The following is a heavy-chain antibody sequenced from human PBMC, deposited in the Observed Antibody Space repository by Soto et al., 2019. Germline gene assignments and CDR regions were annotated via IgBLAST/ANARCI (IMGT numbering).Heavy chain of an antibody. CDR2: ISGSGGST. D-gene: IGHD6-6*01. CDR3: AKGGSSSSPYKPYYFDY. Sequence: PGGSLRLSCAASGFTFSSYAMSWVRQAPGKGLEWVSAISGSGGSTYYADSVKGRFTISRDNSKNTLYLQMNSLRAEDTAVYYCAKGGSSSSPYKPYYFDYWRQGTLVTVSS. J-gene: IGHJ4*02. CDR1: GFTFSSYA. V-gene: IGHV3-23*01.